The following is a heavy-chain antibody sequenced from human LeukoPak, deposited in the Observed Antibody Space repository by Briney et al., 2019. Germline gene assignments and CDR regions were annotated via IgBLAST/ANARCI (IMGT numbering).Heavy chain of an antibody. Sequence: SETLSLTSTVSGGSISSSSYYWGWIRQPPGKGLEWIGSIYYSGSTYYNPSLKSRVTISVDTSKNQFSLKLSSVTAADTAVYYCARRYCSGGSCYYFDYWGQGTLVTVSS. V-gene: IGHV4-39*01. J-gene: IGHJ4*02. CDR1: GGSISSSSYY. D-gene: IGHD2-15*01. CDR2: IYYSGST. CDR3: ARRYCSGGSCYYFDY.